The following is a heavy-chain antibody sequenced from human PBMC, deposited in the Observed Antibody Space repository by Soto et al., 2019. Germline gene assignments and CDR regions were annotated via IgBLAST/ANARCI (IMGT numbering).Heavy chain of an antibody. CDR2: IIPIFGTA. V-gene: IGHV1-69*06. Sequence: GASVKVSCKASGGTFSSYAISWVRQAPGQGLEWMGGIIPIFGTANYAQKFQGRVTITADKSTSTAYMELSSLRSEDTAVYYCARGAPTGTTAAFDYWGQGTLVTVSS. J-gene: IGHJ4*02. CDR3: ARGAPTGTTAAFDY. D-gene: IGHD1-7*01. CDR1: GGTFSSYA.